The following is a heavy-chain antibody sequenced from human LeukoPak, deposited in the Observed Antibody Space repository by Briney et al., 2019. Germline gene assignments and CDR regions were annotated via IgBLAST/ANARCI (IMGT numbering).Heavy chain of an antibody. CDR2: ISGSGGST. Sequence: GGSPRLSWAGSGFTLSSSAMSWVRPAPGEGLEWVSAISGSGGSTYYADPVTGRFTISRDNSKNTLYLQMNSLRAEDTAVYYCAEDMGGAYGYWGQGTLVTVSS. CDR1: GFTLSSSA. V-gene: IGHV3-23*01. J-gene: IGHJ4*02. CDR3: AEDMGGAYGY. D-gene: IGHD3-10*01.